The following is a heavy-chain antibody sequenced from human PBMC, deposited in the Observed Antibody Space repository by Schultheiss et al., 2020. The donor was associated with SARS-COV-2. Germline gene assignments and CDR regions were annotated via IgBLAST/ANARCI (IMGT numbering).Heavy chain of an antibody. D-gene: IGHD2-2*02. J-gene: IGHJ4*02. V-gene: IGHV3-30*04. CDR2: ISYDGSNK. CDR3: ARGGYCSSTSCYRPFDY. Sequence: GGSLRLSCAASGFTFSSYEMNWVRQAPGKGLEWVAVISYDGSNKYYADSVKGRFTISRDNSKNTLYLQMNSLRAEDTAVYYCARGGYCSSTSCYRPFDYWGQGTLVTVSS. CDR1: GFTFSSYE.